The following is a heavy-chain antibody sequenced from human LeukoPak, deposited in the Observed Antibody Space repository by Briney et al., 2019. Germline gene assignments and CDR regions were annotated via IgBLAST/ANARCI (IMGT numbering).Heavy chain of an antibody. Sequence: PSETLSLTCTVSIGTISSSSYYWGWLRQPPGRGLEWIGSISYSGNTYHNASLKSRVIISVDTSTDQFSLKVRFVTAADTAVYYCARHDCGGDCYSSGLIDYWGQGILVTVSS. J-gene: IGHJ4*02. CDR3: ARHDCGGDCYSSGLIDY. CDR1: IGTISSSSYY. CDR2: ISYSGNT. D-gene: IGHD2-21*02. V-gene: IGHV4-39*01.